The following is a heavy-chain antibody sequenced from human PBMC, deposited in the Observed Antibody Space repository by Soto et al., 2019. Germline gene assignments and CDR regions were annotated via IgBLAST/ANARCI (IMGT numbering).Heavy chain of an antibody. J-gene: IGHJ3*02. Sequence: QPGGSLRLSCAASGFTFSSYGMHWVRQAPGKRLEWVAVISYDGSNKYYADSVKGRFTISRDNSKNTLYLQMNSLRAEDTAVYYCAKGGSGHDAFDIWGQGTMVTVSS. CDR2: ISYDGSNK. CDR3: AKGGSGHDAFDI. CDR1: GFTFSSYG. D-gene: IGHD1-26*01. V-gene: IGHV3-30*18.